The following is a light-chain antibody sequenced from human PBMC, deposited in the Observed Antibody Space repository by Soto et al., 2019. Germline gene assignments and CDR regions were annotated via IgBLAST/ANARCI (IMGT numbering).Light chain of an antibody. CDR3: QQYNSYPIT. CDR2: DAS. J-gene: IGKJ5*01. CDR1: QSISSW. Sequence: IQMTQSPSTLSASVGDRVTVTCRASQSISSWLAWYQQKPGKAPKPLIYDASSLESGVPSRFSGSGSGTEFTLTISSLQPDDFATYYCQQYNSYPITFGQGTRPEI. V-gene: IGKV1-5*01.